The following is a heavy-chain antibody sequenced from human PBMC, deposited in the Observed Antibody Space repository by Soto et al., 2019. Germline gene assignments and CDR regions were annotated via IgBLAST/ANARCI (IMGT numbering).Heavy chain of an antibody. CDR1: GYTFTSYG. J-gene: IGHJ5*02. V-gene: IGHV1-18*01. Sequence: ASVKVSCKASGYTFTSYGISWVRQAPGQWLEWMGWISAYNGNTNFAQKLQGRVTMTTDTSTSTAYMELRSLRSDDTAVYYCARDDYGDPNWFDPWGQGTLVTVSS. CDR2: ISAYNGNT. D-gene: IGHD4-17*01. CDR3: ARDDYGDPNWFDP.